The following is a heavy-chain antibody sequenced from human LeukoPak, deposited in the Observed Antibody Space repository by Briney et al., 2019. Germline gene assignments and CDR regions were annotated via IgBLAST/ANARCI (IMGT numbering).Heavy chain of an antibody. J-gene: IGHJ4*02. D-gene: IGHD6-13*01. CDR1: GFIFSDYY. CDR2: ISSDSSYT. Sequence: PGVSLRLSCAASGFIFSDYYMTWIRQAPGKGLDWISYISSDSSYTRYADSVKGRFTVSRDNAKNSLYLQMNSLRAEDTAVYYCARLHSTAAAGTYDYWGQGTLVTVSS. CDR3: ARLHSTAAAGTYDY. V-gene: IGHV3-11*06.